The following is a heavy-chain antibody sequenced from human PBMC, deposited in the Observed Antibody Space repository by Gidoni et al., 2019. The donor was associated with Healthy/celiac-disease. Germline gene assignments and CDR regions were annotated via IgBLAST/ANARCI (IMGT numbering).Heavy chain of an antibody. J-gene: IGHJ4*02. CDR2: IKSKTDGGTT. CDR3: TTVQYYYDSSGFFLEDY. Sequence: EVQLVESGGGLVKHGGSIRLSCAASGFTFSNAWMSWVRQAPGKGLEWVGRIKSKTDGGTTDYAAPVKGRFTISRDDSKNTLYLQMNSLKTEDTAVYYCTTVQYYYDSSGFFLEDYWGQGTLVTVSS. CDR1: GFTFSNAW. V-gene: IGHV3-15*01. D-gene: IGHD3-22*01.